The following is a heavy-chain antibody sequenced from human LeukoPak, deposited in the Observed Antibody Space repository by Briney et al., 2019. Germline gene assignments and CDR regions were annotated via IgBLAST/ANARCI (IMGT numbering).Heavy chain of an antibody. Sequence: SETLSLTCTVSGGSISNYYWSWIRQPPGKGLEWIGYIYYSGSTNYNPSLKSRVTISVDTSKNQFSLKLSSVTAADTAVYYCARALGRDAFDIWGQGTMVTVSS. CDR3: ARALGRDAFDI. CDR1: GGSISNYY. CDR2: IYYSGST. J-gene: IGHJ3*02. V-gene: IGHV4-59*01.